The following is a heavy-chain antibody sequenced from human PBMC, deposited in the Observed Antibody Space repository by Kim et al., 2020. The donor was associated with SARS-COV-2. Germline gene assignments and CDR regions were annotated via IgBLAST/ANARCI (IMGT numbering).Heavy chain of an antibody. CDR3: ARDTMVRGAIDY. D-gene: IGHD3-10*01. CDR1: GGSISRGDYY. CDR2: IYYSGST. J-gene: IGHJ4*02. V-gene: IGHV4-30-4*01. Sequence: SETLSLTCTVSGGSISRGDYYWSWIRQPPGKGLEWIGYIYYSGSTYYNPSLKSRVTISVDTSKNQFSLKLSSVTAADTAVYYCARDTMVRGAIDYWGQGTLVTVSS.